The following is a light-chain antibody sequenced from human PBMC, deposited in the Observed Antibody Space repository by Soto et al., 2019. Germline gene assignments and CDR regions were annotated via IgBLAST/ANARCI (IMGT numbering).Light chain of an antibody. CDR2: GAS. CDR1: QSVSNNY. Sequence: DIVLTQSPGTLSLSQGERATLSGRASQSVSNNYLAWYKQKPGQAPRILIYGASNRATGIPDRFSGSGSGTDFTLTISRLEPEDFAVYDCQQYGSSGTFCPVTKVDIK. V-gene: IGKV3-20*01. J-gene: IGKJ1*01. CDR3: QQYGSSGT.